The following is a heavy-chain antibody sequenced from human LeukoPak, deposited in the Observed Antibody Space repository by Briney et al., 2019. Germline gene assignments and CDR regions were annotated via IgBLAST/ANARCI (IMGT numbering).Heavy chain of an antibody. J-gene: IGHJ6*02. CDR3: ARPLYDILTGYTYYYYGMDV. CDR2: INPNSGGT. V-gene: IGHV1-2*02. Sequence: GASVKVSCKASGNTFTNYYLHWVRQAPGQGLEWMGWINPNSGGTNYAQKFQGRVTMTRDTSISTAYMELSRLRSDDTAVYYCARPLYDILTGYTYYYYGMDVWGQGTAVTVSS. D-gene: IGHD3-9*01. CDR1: GNTFTNYY.